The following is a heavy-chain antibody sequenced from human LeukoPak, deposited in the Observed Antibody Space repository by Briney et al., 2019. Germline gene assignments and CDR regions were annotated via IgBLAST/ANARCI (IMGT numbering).Heavy chain of an antibody. CDR3: ATDLFGRVTMIVSPSFQH. CDR1: GYTLTELS. CDR2: FDPEDGET. D-gene: IGHD3-22*01. Sequence: ASVKVSCKVSGYTLTELSMHWVRQAPGKGLEWMGGFDPEDGETIYAQKFQGRVTMTEDTSTDTAYMELSSLRSEDTAVYYCATDLFGRVTMIVSPSFQHWGQGTLVTVSP. V-gene: IGHV1-24*01. J-gene: IGHJ1*01.